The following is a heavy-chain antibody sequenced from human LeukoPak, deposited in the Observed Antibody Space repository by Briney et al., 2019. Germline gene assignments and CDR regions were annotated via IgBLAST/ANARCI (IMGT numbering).Heavy chain of an antibody. J-gene: IGHJ4*02. V-gene: IGHV1-2*02. Sequence: GASVKVSCKASGYTFTSYDINWVRQATGQGLEWMGWINPNSGGTNYAQKFQGRVTMTRDTSISTAYMELSRLRSDDTAVYYCARVWFGELKVVGGNDYWGQGTLVTVSS. CDR2: INPNSGGT. D-gene: IGHD3-10*01. CDR3: ARVWFGELKVVGGNDY. CDR1: GYTFTSYD.